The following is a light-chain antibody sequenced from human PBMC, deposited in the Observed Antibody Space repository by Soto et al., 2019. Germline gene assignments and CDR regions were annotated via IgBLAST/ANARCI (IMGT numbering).Light chain of an antibody. J-gene: IGKJ3*01. CDR2: GAS. V-gene: IGKV3-20*01. CDR1: QSVSGNY. Sequence: MVLTQSPGPLSLSPGESATLLCRASQSVSGNYIGWSHQKPGQVPGLLISGASNRATDSPVRFSGSGSGTYFTLTISRLEPEDFAVYYCQHYGSSIFTCGPGTKVDV. CDR3: QHYGSSIFT.